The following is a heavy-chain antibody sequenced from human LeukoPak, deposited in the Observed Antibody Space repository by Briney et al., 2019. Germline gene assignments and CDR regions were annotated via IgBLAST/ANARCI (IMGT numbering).Heavy chain of an antibody. D-gene: IGHD3-9*01. Sequence: VASVKVSCKASGYTFTSYDINWVRQATGQGLEWMGWMNPNSGNTGYAQKLQGRVTMTTDPSTSTAYMELRSLRSDDTAVYYCARVSDILTFNWFDPWGQGTLVTVSS. CDR2: MNPNSGNT. CDR3: ARVSDILTFNWFDP. CDR1: GYTFTSYD. J-gene: IGHJ5*02. V-gene: IGHV1-8*01.